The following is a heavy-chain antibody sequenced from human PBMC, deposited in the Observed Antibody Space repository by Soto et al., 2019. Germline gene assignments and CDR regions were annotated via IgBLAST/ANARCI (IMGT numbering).Heavy chain of an antibody. CDR1: GFTFSSYG. D-gene: IGHD2-21*02. CDR2: ISYDGSNK. CDR3: AKEEGAYCGGDCYNGGMDV. V-gene: IGHV3-30*18. J-gene: IGHJ6*02. Sequence: GGSLRLSCAASGFTFSSYGMHWVRQAPGKGLEWVAVISYDGSNKYYADSVKGRFTISRDNSKNTLYLQMNSLRAEDTAVYYCAKEEGAYCGGDCYNGGMDVWGQGTTVTVSS.